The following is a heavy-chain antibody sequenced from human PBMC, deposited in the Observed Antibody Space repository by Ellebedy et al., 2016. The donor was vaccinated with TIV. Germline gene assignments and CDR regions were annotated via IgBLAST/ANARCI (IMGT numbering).Heavy chain of an antibody. J-gene: IGHJ4*02. D-gene: IGHD6-13*01. V-gene: IGHV4-39*02. CDR3: ARDPVAGAGTDL. Sequence: WVRQAPGKGLEWIGSIYFSGTAYYNPSLKNRVSISIDASRNQLSLNLTSVTAADTGVYLCARDPVAGAGTDLWGQGTLATVSS. CDR2: IYFSGTA.